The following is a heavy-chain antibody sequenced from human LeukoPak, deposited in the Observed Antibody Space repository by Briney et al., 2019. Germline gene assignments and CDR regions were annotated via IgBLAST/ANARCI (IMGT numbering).Heavy chain of an antibody. CDR3: ARGGKLLWFGEGRDAFDV. Sequence: SETLSLTCTVSGGSITSYYWSWIRQPPGKGLEWIGYISYGGSTNYNPSLKSRVTISVDTSKNQFSLKLSSVTAADTAVYYCARGGKLLWFGEGRDAFDVWGQGTMVTVSS. CDR2: ISYGGST. J-gene: IGHJ3*01. V-gene: IGHV4-59*12. CDR1: GGSITSYY. D-gene: IGHD3-10*01.